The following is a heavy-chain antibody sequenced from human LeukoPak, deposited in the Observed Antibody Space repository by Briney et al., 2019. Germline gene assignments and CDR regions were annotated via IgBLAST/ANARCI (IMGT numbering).Heavy chain of an antibody. V-gene: IGHV4-39*01. CDR3: ARSKEWFGELRCWFDP. CDR2: TYYSGST. J-gene: IGHJ5*02. Sequence: PSETLSLTCTVSGGSISSSSYYWGWVRQPPGKGLEWIGSTYYSGSTYYNPSLKSRVTISVDTSKNQFSLKLSSVTAADTAVYYCARSKEWFGELRCWFDPWGQGTLVTVSS. D-gene: IGHD3-10*01. CDR1: GGSISSSSYY.